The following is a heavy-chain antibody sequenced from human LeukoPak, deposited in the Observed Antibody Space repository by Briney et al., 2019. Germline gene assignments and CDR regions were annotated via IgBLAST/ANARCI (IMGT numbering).Heavy chain of an antibody. D-gene: IGHD2-15*01. CDR3: AKWGSAFCFFDY. J-gene: IGHJ4*02. CDR2: ISASGGST. CDR1: GFSFNSYA. V-gene: IGHV3-23*01. Sequence: GGSLRLSCAASGFSFNSYAMTWVRQAPGKGLEWVSTISASGGSTYSADSVKGRFTISRDTSKNTLYLQMNSLRAEDTAVYYCAKWGSAFCFFDYWGQGTLVTVSS.